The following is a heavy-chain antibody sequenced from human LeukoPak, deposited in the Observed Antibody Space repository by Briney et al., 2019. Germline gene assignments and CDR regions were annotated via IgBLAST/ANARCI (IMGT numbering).Heavy chain of an antibody. CDR1: GYTFTSYY. CDR2: IIPIFGTA. Sequence: ASVKVSCKASGYTFTSYYMHWVRQAPGQGLEWMGGIIPIFGTANYAQKFQGRVTITADESTSTAYMELSSLRSEDTAVYYCARAMESGGDAFDIWGQGTMVTVSS. J-gene: IGHJ3*02. CDR3: ARAMESGGDAFDI. D-gene: IGHD3-10*01. V-gene: IGHV1-69*13.